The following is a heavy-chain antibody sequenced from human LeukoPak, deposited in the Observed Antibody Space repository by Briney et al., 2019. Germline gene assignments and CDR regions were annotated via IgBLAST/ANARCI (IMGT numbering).Heavy chain of an antibody. V-gene: IGHV4-31*03. Sequence: SQTLSLTCTVSGGSINSGTYYWSWIRQHPGKGLEWIGYIYYSGSTYYNPSLKSRVTISVDTSKNQFSLKLSSVTAADTAVYYCARGATILAFDIWGQGTMVTVSS. J-gene: IGHJ3*02. CDR1: GGSINSGTYY. CDR3: ARGATILAFDI. CDR2: IYYSGST.